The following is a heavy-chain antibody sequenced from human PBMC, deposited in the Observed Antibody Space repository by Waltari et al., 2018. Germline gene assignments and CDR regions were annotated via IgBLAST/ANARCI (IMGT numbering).Heavy chain of an antibody. Sequence: LQLQESGPGLVNPSDTLSLTCTVSGGSISSSSFYWGWILPPPGKGLEWIGRIYYSGSTYYNPSLKSRVTISVDTSKNQFSLKLSSVTAADTAVYYCARQDIVVVVAAMVWFDPWGQGTLVTVSS. CDR2: IYYSGST. D-gene: IGHD2-15*01. V-gene: IGHV4-39*01. J-gene: IGHJ5*02. CDR1: GGSISSSSFY. CDR3: ARQDIVVVVAAMVWFDP.